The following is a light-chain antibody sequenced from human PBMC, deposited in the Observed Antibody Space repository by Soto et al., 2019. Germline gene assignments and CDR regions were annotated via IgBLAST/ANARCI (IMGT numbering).Light chain of an antibody. Sequence: DIQMTQSRSSLSASVGDRVTITCHASQDISNYLNCYQQKPGKAPKLLIYDASNLETGVPSRFSGSGSGTDFTFTISSLQPEDIATYYCQQYDNLPLTFGGGTKVDIK. CDR3: QQYDNLPLT. V-gene: IGKV1-33*01. CDR1: QDISNY. CDR2: DAS. J-gene: IGKJ4*01.